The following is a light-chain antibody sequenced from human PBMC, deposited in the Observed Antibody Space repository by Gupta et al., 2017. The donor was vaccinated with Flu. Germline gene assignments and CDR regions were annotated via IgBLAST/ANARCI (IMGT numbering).Light chain of an antibody. CDR3: CSYAGSYTPV. V-gene: IGLV2-11*01. J-gene: IGLJ2*01. Sequence: QSALTQPRSLSGSPGRSVTISCTGTSSDVGGYNYVSWYQQHPGKAPKLMIYDVSKRPSGVPDRFSGSKSGNTASLTISGLQAEDEADYYCCSYAGSYTPVFGGGTKLTVL. CDR2: DVS. CDR1: SSDVGGYNY.